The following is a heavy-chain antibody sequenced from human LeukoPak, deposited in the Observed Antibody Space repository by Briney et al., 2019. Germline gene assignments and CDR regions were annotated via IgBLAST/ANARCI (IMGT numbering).Heavy chain of an antibody. V-gene: IGHV4-59*01. D-gene: IGHD5-24*01. CDR2: IYYSGST. Sequence: SETLSLTCTVSGGSISSYYWSWIRQPPGKGLEWIGYIYYSGSTNYNPSLKSRVTISVDTSTNQFSLKLSSVTAADTAVYYCARAGDGYNGDYFDYWGQGTLVTVSS. J-gene: IGHJ4*02. CDR1: GGSISSYY. CDR3: ARAGDGYNGDYFDY.